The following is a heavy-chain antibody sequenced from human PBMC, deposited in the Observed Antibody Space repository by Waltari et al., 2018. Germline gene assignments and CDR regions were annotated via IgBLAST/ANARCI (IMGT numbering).Heavy chain of an antibody. CDR3: ARGADL. V-gene: IGHV3-74*01. D-gene: IGHD3-3*01. Sequence: EVQLVESGGGLVQPGGSLRLSCEASGFTLSGPWLHWVRQVPGKGLVWVSRISGDGSTINYADSVKGRLTISRDTAKNTLYLQMNSLRAEDTAVYYCARGADLRGQGILGTVSS. J-gene: IGHJ4*02. CDR2: ISGDGSTI. CDR1: GFTLSGPW.